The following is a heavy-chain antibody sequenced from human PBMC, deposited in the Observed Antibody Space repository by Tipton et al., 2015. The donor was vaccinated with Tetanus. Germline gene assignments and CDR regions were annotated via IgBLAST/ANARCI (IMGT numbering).Heavy chain of an antibody. V-gene: IGHV1-18*01. CDR3: ARLVKQWLVPEVY. Sequence: QLVQSGAEVKKPGASVKVSCKASGYTFTSYGINWVRQVPGQGLEWMGWDSGYSGNTIYARKAQGRVTMTTDTSTNTAYLELRSLRSDDTAVYFCARLVKQWLVPEVYWGQGTLVTVSS. CDR1: GYTFTSYG. CDR2: DSGYSGNT. D-gene: IGHD6-19*01. J-gene: IGHJ4*02.